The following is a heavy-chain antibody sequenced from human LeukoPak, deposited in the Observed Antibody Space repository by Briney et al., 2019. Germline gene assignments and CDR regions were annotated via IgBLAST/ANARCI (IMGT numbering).Heavy chain of an antibody. CDR1: GGSISGYY. Sequence: SETLSLTCTVSGGSISGYYWSWIRQPPGKGLEWIWYIYYSGSTNYNPSLKRRRTISIDTSANQFSLKLSSVPAADPAVYYRAREYSRSSGRRAFDIWGQGTMVTVSS. CDR3: AREYSRSSGRRAFDI. CDR2: IYYSGST. D-gene: IGHD6-6*01. J-gene: IGHJ3*02. V-gene: IGHV4-59*08.